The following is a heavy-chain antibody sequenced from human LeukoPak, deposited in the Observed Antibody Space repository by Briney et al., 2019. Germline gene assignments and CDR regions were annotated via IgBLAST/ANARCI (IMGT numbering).Heavy chain of an antibody. CDR1: GFTFSSYA. D-gene: IGHD3-3*01. CDR2: ISGSGGST. CDR3: AKWRYDFWSGYSYPLDY. Sequence: GGSRRLSCAVSGFTFSSYAMSWVRQAPGKGLEWVSAISGSGGSTYYADSVKGRFTVSRDNSKNTLYLQMNSLRAEDTAVYYCAKWRYDFWSGYSYPLDYWGQGTLVTVSS. J-gene: IGHJ4*02. V-gene: IGHV3-23*01.